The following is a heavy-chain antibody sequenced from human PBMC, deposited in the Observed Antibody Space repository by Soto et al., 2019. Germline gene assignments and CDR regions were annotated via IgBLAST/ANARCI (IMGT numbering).Heavy chain of an antibody. Sequence: PSETLSLTCTVSGGSISSGGYYWSWIRQHPGKGLEWIGYIYYSGSTYYNPSLKSRVTISVDTSKNQFSLKLSSVTAADTAVYYCARDWARPQYYYYGMDVWGQGTTVT. V-gene: IGHV4-31*03. D-gene: IGHD3-16*01. CDR3: ARDWARPQYYYYGMDV. CDR2: IYYSGST. J-gene: IGHJ6*02. CDR1: GGSISSGGYY.